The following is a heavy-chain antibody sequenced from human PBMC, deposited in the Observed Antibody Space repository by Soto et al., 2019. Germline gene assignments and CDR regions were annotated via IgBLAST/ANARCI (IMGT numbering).Heavy chain of an antibody. J-gene: IGHJ3*02. CDR2: ISAYNGNT. D-gene: IGHD6-13*01. CDR1: GYTFTSYG. CDR3: ARDIKLYSSSCKDAFDI. Sequence: ASVKVSCKASGYTFTSYGISWVRQAPGQGLEWMGWISAYNGNTNYAQKLQGRVTMTTDTSTSTAYMELRSLRSDDTAVYYCARDIKLYSSSCKDAFDIWGQGTMVTVSS. V-gene: IGHV1-18*01.